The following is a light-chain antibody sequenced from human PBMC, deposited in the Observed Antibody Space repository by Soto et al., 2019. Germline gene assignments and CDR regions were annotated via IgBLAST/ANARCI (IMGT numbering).Light chain of an antibody. CDR2: RNN. V-gene: IGLV1-47*01. J-gene: IGLJ3*02. Sequence: QSALTQAPSASGTPGQRVTISCSESSSNIGSNYVYWYQQVPGMAPKLLIYRNNQRPSGVPDRFSGSRSGTSASLAISGLRSEDEADYYCAEWHASLRGWVFGGGTKLTVL. CDR3: AEWHASLRGWV. CDR1: SSNIGSNY.